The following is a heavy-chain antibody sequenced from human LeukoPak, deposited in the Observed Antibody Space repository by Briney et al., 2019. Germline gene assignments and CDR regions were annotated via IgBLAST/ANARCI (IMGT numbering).Heavy chain of an antibody. D-gene: IGHD3-22*01. CDR3: ARAQSDSSGYYYVGDY. CDR1: GFTLSDYY. V-gene: IGHV3-72*01. CDR2: TRKKAKGYTT. J-gene: IGHJ4*02. Sequence: GGSLRLSCAASGFTLSDYYMDWVRQAPGQGLEWVARTRKKAKGYTTEYAASVKGRFTISRDDSKNSVDLQMNSLITEDTAVYYCARAQSDSSGYYYVGDYWGQGALVTVSS.